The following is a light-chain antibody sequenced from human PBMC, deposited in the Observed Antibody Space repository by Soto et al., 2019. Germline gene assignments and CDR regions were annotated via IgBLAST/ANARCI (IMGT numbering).Light chain of an antibody. Sequence: EIVMTQSPATLSVSPGERATLSCRASQSVSNKLTWYQQKPGQAPRVRIFGASTRATGIPARFSGSGSGTEFTLTISSLQSEDFAVYYCQHYNDWPPTWTFGQGTRVEIK. V-gene: IGKV3-15*01. CDR3: QHYNDWPPTWT. CDR2: GAS. J-gene: IGKJ1*01. CDR1: QSVSNK.